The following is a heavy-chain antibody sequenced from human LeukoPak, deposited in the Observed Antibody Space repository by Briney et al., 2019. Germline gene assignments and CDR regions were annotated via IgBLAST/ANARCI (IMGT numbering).Heavy chain of an antibody. V-gene: IGHV3-21*01. CDR3: AKSNIAVAAFFDY. J-gene: IGHJ4*02. Sequence: GGSLRLSCAASGFTFSSYAMHWVRQAPGKGLEWVSSISSSSSYIYYADSVKGRFTISRDNSKNTLYLQMNSLRAEDTAVYYCAKSNIAVAAFFDYWGQGTLVTVSS. CDR1: GFTFSSYA. D-gene: IGHD6-19*01. CDR2: ISSSSSYI.